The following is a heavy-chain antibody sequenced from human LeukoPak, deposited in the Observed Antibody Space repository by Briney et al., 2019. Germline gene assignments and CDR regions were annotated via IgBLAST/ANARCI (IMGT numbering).Heavy chain of an antibody. CDR2: ISAYNGNT. V-gene: IGHV1-18*01. D-gene: IGHD1-7*01. Sequence: ASVKVSCKASGYTFTSYGISWVRQAPGQGLEWMGWISAYNGNTNYAQKLQGRVTMTTDTSTSTAYMELRSLRSDDTAVYYCARDAGTTSYYYYYGMGVWGQGTTVTVSS. CDR3: ARDAGTTSYYYYYGMGV. CDR1: GYTFTSYG. J-gene: IGHJ6*02.